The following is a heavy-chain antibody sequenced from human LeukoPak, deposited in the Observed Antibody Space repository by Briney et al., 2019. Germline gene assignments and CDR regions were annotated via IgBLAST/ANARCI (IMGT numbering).Heavy chain of an antibody. J-gene: IGHJ4*02. Sequence: PSETLSLTCTVSGGSISSYYWSWIRQPPGKGLEWIGYIYYSGSTNYNPSLKSRVTISVDTSQNQLSLRLSSVTAADTAVYYCARRGAVGALAYWGQGTLVTVSS. CDR3: ARRGAVGALAY. D-gene: IGHD6-19*01. CDR2: IYYSGST. V-gene: IGHV4-59*08. CDR1: GGSISSYY.